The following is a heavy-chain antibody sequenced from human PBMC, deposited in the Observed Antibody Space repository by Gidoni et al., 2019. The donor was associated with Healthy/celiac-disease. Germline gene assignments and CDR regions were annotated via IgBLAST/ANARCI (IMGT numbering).Heavy chain of an antibody. CDR2: IYSGGST. D-gene: IGHD2-21*02. V-gene: IGHV3-53*01. Sequence: EVQLVESGGGLIQPGGSLRLSCAASGFTVSSNYMSWVRQAPGKGLEWVSVIYSGGSTYYADSVKGRFTISRDNSKNTLYLQMNSLRAEDTAVYYCAREGADCGGDCYPDAFDIWGQGTMVTVSS. J-gene: IGHJ3*02. CDR3: AREGADCGGDCYPDAFDI. CDR1: GFTVSSNY.